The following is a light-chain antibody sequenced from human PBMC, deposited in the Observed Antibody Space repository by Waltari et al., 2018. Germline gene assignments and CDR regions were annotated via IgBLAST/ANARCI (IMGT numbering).Light chain of an antibody. CDR3: SSYISSSTLEL. Sequence: QSALTQPASVSGSPGQSITISCTGTSSDVGTYNYVSWYQQHPGKAPKLMIFDFSIPPAGVSTRFSGSKSGNMASLTISGLQAEDEADYYCSSYISSSTLELFGGGTSLTVL. V-gene: IGLV2-14*03. CDR2: DFS. CDR1: SSDVGTYNY. J-gene: IGLJ2*01.